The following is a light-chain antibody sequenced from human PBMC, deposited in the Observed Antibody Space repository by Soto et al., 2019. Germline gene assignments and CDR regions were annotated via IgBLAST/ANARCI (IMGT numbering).Light chain of an antibody. V-gene: IGKV1-5*03. CDR1: QSVDVW. J-gene: IGKJ1*01. CDR3: EHYSASSPWT. CDR2: KAS. Sequence: DIQMPQSPYTLSASVGDRVTITCRASQSVDVWLAWFQQKPGKAPKVLIHKASSLDSGDPSRFSGSESGTEFTLTVTSLQPDDFATYYCEHYSASSPWTFGQGTKVGIK.